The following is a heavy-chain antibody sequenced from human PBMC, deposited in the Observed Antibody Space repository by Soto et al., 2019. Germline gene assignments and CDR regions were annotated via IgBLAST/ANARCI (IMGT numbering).Heavy chain of an antibody. D-gene: IGHD3-9*01. CDR1: GGTFSSYA. J-gene: IGHJ6*02. Sequence: SVKVSCKASGGTFSSYAISWVRQAPGQGLEWMGGIIPIFGTANYAQKFQGRVTITADESTSTAYMELSSLRSEDTAVYYCARSRGAYDILTGSRPPYYYYGMDVWGQGTTVTVS. V-gene: IGHV1-69*13. CDR2: IIPIFGTA. CDR3: ARSRGAYDILTGSRPPYYYYGMDV.